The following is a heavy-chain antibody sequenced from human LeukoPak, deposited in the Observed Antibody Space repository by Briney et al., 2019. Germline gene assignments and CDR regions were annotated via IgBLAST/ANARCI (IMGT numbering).Heavy chain of an antibody. CDR3: ARRLWFGDYDAFDI. D-gene: IGHD3-10*01. CDR2: IKQDGSEE. Sequence: PGGSLRLSCAASKFTFSSYWMSWARQAPGKGLEWVANIKQDGSEEYYVGSVKGRFTISRDNVKNSLYLQMNRLRAEDTAVYYCARRLWFGDYDAFDIWGQGTMVTVSS. J-gene: IGHJ3*02. V-gene: IGHV3-7*01. CDR1: KFTFSSYW.